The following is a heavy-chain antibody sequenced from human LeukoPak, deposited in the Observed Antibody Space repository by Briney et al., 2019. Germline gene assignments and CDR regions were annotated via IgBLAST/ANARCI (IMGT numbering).Heavy chain of an antibody. D-gene: IGHD3-3*01. Sequence: GGSLRLSCAASGFTFSNAWMSWVRQAPGKGLEWVSAISGSGGSTYYADSVKGRFTISRDNSKNTLYLQMNSLRAEDTAVYYCAKDGVVMSNFDYWGQGTLVTVSS. CDR3: AKDGVVMSNFDY. CDR1: GFTFSNAW. CDR2: ISGSGGST. J-gene: IGHJ4*02. V-gene: IGHV3-23*01.